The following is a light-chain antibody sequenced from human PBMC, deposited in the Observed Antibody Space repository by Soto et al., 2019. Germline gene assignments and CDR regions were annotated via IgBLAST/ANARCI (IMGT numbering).Light chain of an antibody. CDR1: SSDVGGYNF. CDR3: FSYRSTGILL. J-gene: IGLJ2*01. CDR2: EVS. Sequence: QSVLTQPASVSGSPGQSITISCIGTSSDVGGYNFVSWYQQHPGKAPKLMIYEVSNRPSGVSTRFSGSKSGNTASLTISGLQAEDEADYYFFSYRSTGILLFGGGTKLTV. V-gene: IGLV2-14*01.